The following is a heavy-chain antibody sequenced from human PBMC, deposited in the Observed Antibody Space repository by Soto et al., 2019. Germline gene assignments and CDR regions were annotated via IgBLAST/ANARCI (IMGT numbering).Heavy chain of an antibody. V-gene: IGHV5-51*01. CDR1: GYNFGNYW. CDR2: FYPGNSDT. J-gene: IGHJ6*03. CDR3: ARRAAGFCSGGICFPDYYYFYMDV. Sequence: GESLKISCKGSGYNFGNYWIAWVRQMPGRGLEWMGIFYPGNSDTRYNPSFQGHVTISADKSISTAYLHWSSLKTFDTAFYYCARRAAGFCSGGICFPDYYYFYMDVWGKGTTVTVSS. D-gene: IGHD2-15*01.